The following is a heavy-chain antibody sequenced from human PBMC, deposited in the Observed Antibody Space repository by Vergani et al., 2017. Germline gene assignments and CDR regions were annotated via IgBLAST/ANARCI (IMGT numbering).Heavy chain of an antibody. CDR2: ISAYNGNT. V-gene: IGHV1-18*01. J-gene: IGHJ4*02. CDR3: ARDPCSATEF. Sequence: QVQLVQSGAEVKKPGASVKVSCKASGYTFTSYGISWVRQDPGQGLEWMGWISAYNGNTNYAQKLQGRVTMTSETSTSTASLELRSRRCDDTAVDYCARDPCSATEFWGQGTLVTVSS. CDR1: GYTFTSYG. D-gene: IGHD3-10*02.